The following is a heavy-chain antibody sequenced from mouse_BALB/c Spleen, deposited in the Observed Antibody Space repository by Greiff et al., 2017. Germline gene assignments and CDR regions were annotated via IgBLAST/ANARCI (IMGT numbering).Heavy chain of an antibody. CDR3: TRAYDGYYEWFAY. V-gene: IGHV1-5*01. D-gene: IGHD2-3*01. Sequence: SGTVLARPGASVKMSCKASGYTFTSYWMHWVKQRPGQGLEWIGAIYPGNSDTSYNQKFKGKAKLTAVTSTSTAYMELSSLTNEDSAVYYCTRAYDGYYEWFAYWGQGTLVTVSA. J-gene: IGHJ3*01. CDR2: IYPGNSDT. CDR1: GYTFTSYW.